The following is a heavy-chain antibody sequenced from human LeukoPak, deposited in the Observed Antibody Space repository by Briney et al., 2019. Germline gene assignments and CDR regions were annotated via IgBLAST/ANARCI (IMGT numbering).Heavy chain of an antibody. J-gene: IGHJ4*02. CDR1: GFTFSSYG. V-gene: IGHV3-48*02. CDR2: IGTSSSTI. D-gene: IGHD6-13*01. CDR3: ARERWGAAAGTDY. Sequence: PGGSLRLSCAASGFTFSSYGMNWGRQTPGKGLEWVSYIGTSSSTIYYADSVKGRFTISRDSAKNSLYLQMNSLRDEDTAVYYCARERWGAAAGTDYWGQGTLVTVSS.